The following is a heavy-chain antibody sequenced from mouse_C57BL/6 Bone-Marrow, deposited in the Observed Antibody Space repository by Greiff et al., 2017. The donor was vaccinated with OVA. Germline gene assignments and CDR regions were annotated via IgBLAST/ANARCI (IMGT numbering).Heavy chain of an antibody. Sequence: QVQLQQSGAELARPGASVKLSCKASGYTFTSYGISWVKQSTGQGLEWIGEIYPRSGNPSYNEKFKDKATLTADKSSSTAYMELRSLTSEDSAVYFCARLWGFAYWGQGTLVTVSA. J-gene: IGHJ3*01. CDR2: IYPRSGNP. V-gene: IGHV1-81*01. CDR1: GYTFTSYG. CDR3: ARLWGFAY. D-gene: IGHD1-1*02.